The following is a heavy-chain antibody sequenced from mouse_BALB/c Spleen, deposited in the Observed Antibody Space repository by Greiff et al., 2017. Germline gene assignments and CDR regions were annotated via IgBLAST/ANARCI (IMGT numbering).Heavy chain of an antibody. D-gene: IGHD2-1*01. J-gene: IGHJ4*01. CDR1: GFTFSSFG. Sequence: DVKLVESGGGLVQPGGSRKLSCAASGFTFSSFGMHWVRQAPEKGLEWVAYISSGSSTIYYADTVKGRFTISRDNPKNTLFLQMTSLRSEDTAMYYCARPSYGTYAMDYWGQGTSVTVSS. CDR3: ARPSYGTYAMDY. CDR2: ISSGSSTI. V-gene: IGHV5-17*02.